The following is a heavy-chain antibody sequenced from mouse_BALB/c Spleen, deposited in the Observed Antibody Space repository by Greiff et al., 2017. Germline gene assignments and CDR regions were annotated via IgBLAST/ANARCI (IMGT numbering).Heavy chain of an antibody. CDR1: GYTFTSYW. CDR2: IYPGDGDT. Sequence: QVQLQQSGAELARPGASVKLSCKASGYTFTSYWKQWVKQRPGQGLEWIGAIYPGDGDTRYTQTFKGKATLTADTSSSTAYMQLSSVASEDSAVYYCAREPFDYWGQGTTLTVSS. V-gene: IGHV1-87*01. CDR3: AREPFDY. J-gene: IGHJ2*01.